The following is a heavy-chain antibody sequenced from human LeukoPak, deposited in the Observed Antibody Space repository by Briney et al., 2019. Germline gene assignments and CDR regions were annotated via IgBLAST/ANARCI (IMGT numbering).Heavy chain of an antibody. CDR1: GGTFSSYA. Sequence: SVKVSCKASGGTFSSYAISWVRQAPGQGLEWMGRIIPILGIANYAQKFQGRVTITADKSTSTAYMELSSLRSEDTAVYYCARGAPVGYCSRTSCSAQHNWFDPWGQGTLVTVSS. CDR2: IIPILGIA. J-gene: IGHJ5*02. CDR3: ARGAPVGYCSRTSCSAQHNWFDP. V-gene: IGHV1-69*04. D-gene: IGHD2-2*01.